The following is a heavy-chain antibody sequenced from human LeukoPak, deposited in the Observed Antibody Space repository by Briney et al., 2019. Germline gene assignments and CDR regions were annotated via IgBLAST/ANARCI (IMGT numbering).Heavy chain of an antibody. J-gene: IGHJ6*02. D-gene: IGHD3-22*01. Sequence: SSQTLSLTCTVSGGSISSGSYYWSWIRQPAGKRLEWIGRIYTSGSTNYNPSLKSRVTISVDTSKNQFSLKLSSVAAADTAVYYCARESGEEYYYDSSGYYYYYYGMDVWGQGTTVTVSS. CDR2: IYTSGST. CDR3: ARESGEEYYYDSSGYYYYYYGMDV. CDR1: GGSISSGSYY. V-gene: IGHV4-61*02.